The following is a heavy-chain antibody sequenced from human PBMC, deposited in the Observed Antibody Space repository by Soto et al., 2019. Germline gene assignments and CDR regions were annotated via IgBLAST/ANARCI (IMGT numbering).Heavy chain of an antibody. J-gene: IGHJ4*02. Sequence: EVQLLESGGGLVQPGGSLRLSCAASGFTFSSYAMSWVRQAPGKGLEWVSAISSGNSYIYYADSVKGRFTISRDNAKNSVYLQMNSLRAEDTAVYYCARDFYYDSDWGQGTLVTVSS. V-gene: IGHV3-21*01. CDR2: ISSGNSYI. D-gene: IGHD3-22*01. CDR1: GFTFSSYA. CDR3: ARDFYYDSD.